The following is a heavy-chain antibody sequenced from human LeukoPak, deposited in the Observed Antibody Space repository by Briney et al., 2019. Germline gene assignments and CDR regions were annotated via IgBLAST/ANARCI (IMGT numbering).Heavy chain of an antibody. J-gene: IGHJ4*02. CDR2: ISSSSSYI. Sequence: PGGSLRLSCAASGFTFSSYSMNWVRQAPGKGLEGVSSISSSSSYIYYPDSAKGRFTISRNNAKNPLFLQITSLEAEDTAVYYCVGLKISYGPIRGVDYWGQGTLVTVSS. D-gene: IGHD5-18*01. CDR1: GFTFSSYS. V-gene: IGHV3-21*01. CDR3: VGLKISYGPIRGVDY.